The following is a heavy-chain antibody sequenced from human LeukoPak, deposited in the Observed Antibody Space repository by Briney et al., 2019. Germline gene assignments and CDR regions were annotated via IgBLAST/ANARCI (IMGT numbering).Heavy chain of an antibody. J-gene: IGHJ4*02. Sequence: PSETLSLTCTVSGGSISSSSYYWGWLRQTPGKGLEWIGSMYYSGSTYYRPSLKSRVTMSVDTSKSQFSLKLSSVTAADTAVYYCARHSGTYYADFDYWGQGTLVTVSS. V-gene: IGHV4-39*01. D-gene: IGHD1-26*01. CDR1: GGSISSSSYY. CDR2: MYYSGST. CDR3: ARHSGTYYADFDY.